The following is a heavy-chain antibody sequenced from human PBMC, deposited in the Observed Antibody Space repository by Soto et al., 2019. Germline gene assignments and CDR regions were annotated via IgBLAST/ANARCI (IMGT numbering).Heavy chain of an antibody. V-gene: IGHV2-70*01. CDR2: IDWDDDK. Sequence: SGPTLVNPTQTLTLTCTFSGFSLSTSGMCVSWIRQPPGKALEWLALIDWDDDKYYSTSLKTRLTISKDTSKNQVVLTMTNMDPVDTATYYCARKVVFKRYYDFWSGYYSRAGGGMDVWGQGTTVTVSS. CDR1: GFSLSTSGMC. D-gene: IGHD3-3*01. CDR3: ARKVVFKRYYDFWSGYYSRAGGGMDV. J-gene: IGHJ6*02.